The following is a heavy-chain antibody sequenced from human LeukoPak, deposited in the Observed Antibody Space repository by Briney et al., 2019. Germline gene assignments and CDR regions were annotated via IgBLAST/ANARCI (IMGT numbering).Heavy chain of an antibody. V-gene: IGHV3-23*01. J-gene: IGHJ4*02. Sequence: GGPLRLSCAASGFTFSSYAMSWVRQAPGKGLEWVSGVTGSGGGTYYADSVKGRFTISRDNSKSTLYLQMNSLRVDDTAIYYCAKDRWGYYGSGSYLDYWGQGTLVTVSS. CDR2: VTGSGGGT. CDR3: AKDRWGYYGSGSYLDY. D-gene: IGHD3-10*01. CDR1: GFTFSSYA.